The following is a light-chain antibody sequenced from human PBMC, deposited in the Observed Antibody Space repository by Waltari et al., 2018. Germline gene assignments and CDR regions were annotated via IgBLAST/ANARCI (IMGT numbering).Light chain of an antibody. Sequence: QSVLTQPPSVSGAPGQRVAISCTGTTSTIRAGFAVHWYRQDPGTAPKLLIYRNNNRPSGVPDRFSGSKSGTSASLAITALQAADESDYYCQSYDTGLSAYVFGTGTKVIVL. V-gene: IGLV1-40*01. CDR2: RNN. J-gene: IGLJ1*01. CDR3: QSYDTGLSAYV. CDR1: TSTIRAGFA.